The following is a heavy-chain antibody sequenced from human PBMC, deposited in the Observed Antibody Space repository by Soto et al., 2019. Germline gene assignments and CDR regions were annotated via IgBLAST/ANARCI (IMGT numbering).Heavy chain of an antibody. J-gene: IGHJ4*02. D-gene: IGHD3-3*01. CDR2: ISYDGSNK. CDR1: GFTFSTFA. Sequence: LRLSCAASGFTFSTFAMHWVRQAPGKGLDWVAVISYDGSNKYYADSVKGRFTISRDNSKNTLYLQMNSLRAEDTAVYYCAKGRKGFLEWLLNPHCHWGQGTLVTVSS. CDR3: AKGRKGFLEWLLNPHCH. V-gene: IGHV3-30-3*01.